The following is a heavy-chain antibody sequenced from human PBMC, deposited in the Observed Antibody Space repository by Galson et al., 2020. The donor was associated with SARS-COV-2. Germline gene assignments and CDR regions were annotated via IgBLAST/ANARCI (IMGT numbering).Heavy chain of an antibody. CDR3: AKEGASSSSSALDL. CDR1: GFSFSSYG. J-gene: IGHJ5*02. V-gene: IGHV3-30*02. D-gene: IGHD2-2*01. Sequence: QLGESLKISCAASGFSFSSYGMHWVRQAPGTGLEWVAFTPNDGSIKYYADSVKGRFTISRDNSKNTLYLQMNSLRPEDTAVYYCAKEGASSSSSALDLWGQGTLVTVSS. CDR2: TPNDGSIK.